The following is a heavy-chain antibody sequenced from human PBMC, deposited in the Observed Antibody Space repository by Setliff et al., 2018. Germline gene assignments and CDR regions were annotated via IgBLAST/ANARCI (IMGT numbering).Heavy chain of an antibody. Sequence: PSETLSLTCTVSGGPINSDRYYWGWIRQPPGKGLEWIGSMYSSGSTYYNPSLKSRVTISVDTSQNQFSLRLSSVTAADTAAYYCASHPRVTIFGVVAFDYWGQGILVTVSS. CDR1: GGPINSDRYY. V-gene: IGHV4-39*01. D-gene: IGHD3-3*01. CDR3: ASHPRVTIFGVVAFDY. CDR2: MYSSGST. J-gene: IGHJ4*02.